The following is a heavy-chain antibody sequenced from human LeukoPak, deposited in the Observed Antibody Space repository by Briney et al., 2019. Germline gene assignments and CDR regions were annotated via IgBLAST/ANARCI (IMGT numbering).Heavy chain of an antibody. CDR2: VYYTGST. D-gene: IGHD3-3*01. CDR3: ARHSSFRMVIES. CDR1: GGSISSYY. J-gene: IGHJ4*02. Sequence: PSETLSLTCAVSGGSISSYYWSWIRQPPGRGLEWIGDVYYTGSTNYNPPLKSRVTISVDTSKNQFSLKLSSVTAADTAVYYCARHSSFRMVIESWGQGTLATVSS. V-gene: IGHV4-59*08.